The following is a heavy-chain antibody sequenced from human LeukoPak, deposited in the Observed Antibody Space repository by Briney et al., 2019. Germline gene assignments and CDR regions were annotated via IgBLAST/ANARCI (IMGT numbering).Heavy chain of an antibody. J-gene: IGHJ4*02. CDR3: ARQPSSPFDY. CDR2: IYYSGST. CDR1: GGSISSSSYY. V-gene: IGHV4-39*01. Sequence: ASETLSLTCTVSGGSISSSSYYWGWIRQPPGKGLEWIGSIYYSGSTYYNPSLKSRVTISVDTSKNQFSLKLSSVTAADTAVYYCARQPSSPFDYWDQGTLVTISS. D-gene: IGHD6-6*01.